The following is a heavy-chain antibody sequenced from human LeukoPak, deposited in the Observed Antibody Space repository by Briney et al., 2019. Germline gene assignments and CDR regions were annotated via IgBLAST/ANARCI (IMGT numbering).Heavy chain of an antibody. CDR1: GFTFSNYA. Sequence: PGGSLRLSCEASGFTFSNYAMSWVRQAPGKGLEWVSAISGGGASTYYADSVKGRFTISRDNSKNTLYLQMNSLRAEDTAVYYCAKRDGYNSNYFDYWGQGTLVTVSS. CDR3: AKRDGYNSNYFDY. CDR2: ISGGGAST. D-gene: IGHD5-24*01. V-gene: IGHV3-23*01. J-gene: IGHJ4*02.